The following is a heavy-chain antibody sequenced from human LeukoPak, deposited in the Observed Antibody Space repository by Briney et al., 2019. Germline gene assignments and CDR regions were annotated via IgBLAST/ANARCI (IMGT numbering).Heavy chain of an antibody. Sequence: SETLSLTCAVYGGSFSGYYWSWIRQPPGKGLEWIGEINHSGSTNYNPSLKSRVTISVDTSKNQFSLKLSSVTAADTAVYYCARPGAVGYCSGGSCYPPPFDYWGQGTLVTVSS. J-gene: IGHJ4*02. CDR2: INHSGST. CDR1: GGSFSGYY. CDR3: ARPGAVGYCSGGSCYPPPFDY. D-gene: IGHD2-15*01. V-gene: IGHV4-34*01.